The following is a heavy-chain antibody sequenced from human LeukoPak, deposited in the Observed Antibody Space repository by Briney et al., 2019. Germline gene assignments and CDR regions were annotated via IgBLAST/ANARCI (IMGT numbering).Heavy chain of an antibody. V-gene: IGHV3-7*01. J-gene: IGHJ4*02. CDR2: IKIDGSEK. D-gene: IGHD6-13*01. CDR3: ARNGRAADY. Sequence: GGSLRLSCAASGFTFSSYWMTWVRQAPGRGLEWVANIKIDGSEKNYVDSVKGRFTISRDNAKNSLYLQMNSLRAEDTAVYYCARNGRAADYWGQGTLVTVSS. CDR1: GFTFSSYW.